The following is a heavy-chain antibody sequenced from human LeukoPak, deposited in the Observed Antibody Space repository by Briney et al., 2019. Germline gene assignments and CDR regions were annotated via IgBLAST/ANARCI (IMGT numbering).Heavy chain of an antibody. CDR3: ARVFGYYDSSGASDY. V-gene: IGHV1-18*01. Sequence: GASVKVSCKASGYTFTSYGISWVRQAPGQGLEWMGWISAYNGNTNYAQKLQGRVTMTTDTSTSTAYMELRSLRSDDTAVYCCARVFGYYDSSGASDYWGQGTLVTVSS. D-gene: IGHD3-22*01. CDR2: ISAYNGNT. CDR1: GYTFTSYG. J-gene: IGHJ4*02.